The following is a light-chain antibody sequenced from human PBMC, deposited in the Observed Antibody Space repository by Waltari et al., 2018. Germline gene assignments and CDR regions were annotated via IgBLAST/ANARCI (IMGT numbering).Light chain of an antibody. CDR2: GAS. V-gene: IGKV3-15*01. CDR3: QQYMNWPRT. Sequence: EIVMTQSPATLSVPPGERATLSCRASQNVYTNLAWYQQKPGQAPRLLIYGASTRATDIPARFSGSGSGTEFTLTISSLESEDFAIFYCQQYMNWPRTFGQGTKVEIK. J-gene: IGKJ1*01. CDR1: QNVYTN.